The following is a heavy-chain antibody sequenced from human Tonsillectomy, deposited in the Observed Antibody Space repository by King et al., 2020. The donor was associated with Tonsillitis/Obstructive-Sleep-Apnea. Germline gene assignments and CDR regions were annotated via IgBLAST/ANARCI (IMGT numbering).Heavy chain of an antibody. CDR1: GGSLSGYY. Sequence: VQLQQWGARLLKPSETLSLTCAVYGGSLSGYYWSWIRQPPGKGLEWIGEIYQSGNTNYNPSLKSRVTVSLDTTRNQFSLRVDSVTAADTAVYYCATLLRSGYYSDDAVDFWGQGTVVSVSS. CDR2: IYQSGNT. J-gene: IGHJ3*01. CDR3: ATLLRSGYYSDDAVDF. V-gene: IGHV4-34*01. D-gene: IGHD5-12*01.